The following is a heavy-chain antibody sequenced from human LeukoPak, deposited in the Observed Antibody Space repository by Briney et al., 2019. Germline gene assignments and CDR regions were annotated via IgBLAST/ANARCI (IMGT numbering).Heavy chain of an antibody. CDR3: ARDSLPYDYVWGSYRFFDP. V-gene: IGHV3-48*03. CDR2: ISSSGSTI. J-gene: IGHJ5*02. Sequence: GGSLRLSCAASGFTFSSYEMNWVRQAPGKGLVWVSYISSSGSTIYYADSVKGRFTISRDNAKNSLYLQMNSLRAEDTAAYYCARDSLPYDYVWGSYRFFDPWGQGTLVTVSS. D-gene: IGHD3-16*02. CDR1: GFTFSSYE.